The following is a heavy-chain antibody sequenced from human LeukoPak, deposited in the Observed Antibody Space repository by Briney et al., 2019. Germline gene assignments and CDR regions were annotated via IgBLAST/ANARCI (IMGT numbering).Heavy chain of an antibody. Sequence: RASVKVSCKASGGTFSSFAISWVRQAPGQGLEWMGGVIPIVGTANYAQKFQGRVTITADESTSTADMELISLRSEDTAVYYCTRGHANDYWGQGTLVTVSS. J-gene: IGHJ4*02. CDR2: VIPIVGTA. CDR1: GGTFSSFA. D-gene: IGHD4/OR15-4a*01. V-gene: IGHV1-69*13. CDR3: TRGHANDY.